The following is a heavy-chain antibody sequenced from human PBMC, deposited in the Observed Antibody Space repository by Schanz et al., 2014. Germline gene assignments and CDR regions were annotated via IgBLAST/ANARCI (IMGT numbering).Heavy chain of an antibody. CDR3: ARDQSPYTNSSDVRYFDY. CDR1: GGTFSTYT. V-gene: IGHV1-69*08. J-gene: IGHJ4*02. Sequence: QVQLVQSGAEVKKPGSSVKVSCKASGGTFSTYTISWVRQAPGQGLEWMGRIISILGIPNYAQRFQGRVTMTRDTSTSTVYMELSSLRSEDTAVYYCARDQSPYTNSSDVRYFDYWGQGSLVTVSS. CDR2: IISILGIP. D-gene: IGHD6-6*01.